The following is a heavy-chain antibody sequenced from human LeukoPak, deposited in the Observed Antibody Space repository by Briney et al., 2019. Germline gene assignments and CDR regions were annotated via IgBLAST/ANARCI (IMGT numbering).Heavy chain of an antibody. CDR1: GFTFSSYS. CDR3: ARDRIQLWPPDAFDI. V-gene: IGHV3-21*01. J-gene: IGHJ3*02. Sequence: TPGGSLRLSCAASGFTFSSYSMNWVRQAPGKGLEWVSSISSSSSYIYYADSVKGRFTISRDNSKNTLYLQMNSLRAEDTAVYYCARDRIQLWPPDAFDIWGQGTMVTVSS. D-gene: IGHD5-18*01. CDR2: ISSSSSYI.